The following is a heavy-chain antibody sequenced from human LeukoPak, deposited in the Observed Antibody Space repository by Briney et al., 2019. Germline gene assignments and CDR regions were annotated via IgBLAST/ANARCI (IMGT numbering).Heavy chain of an antibody. D-gene: IGHD2-15*01. CDR2: IIPIFGTA. J-gene: IGHJ6*03. CDR3: ARGYCSGGSCYGSRYYYYYYMDV. Sequence: ASVKVSCKASGGTFSSYAISWVRQAPGQGLGWMGGIIPIFGTANYAQKFQGRVTITADESTSTAYMELSSLRSEDTAVYYCARGYCSGGSCYGSRYYYYYYMDVWGKGTTVTISS. V-gene: IGHV1-69*13. CDR1: GGTFSSYA.